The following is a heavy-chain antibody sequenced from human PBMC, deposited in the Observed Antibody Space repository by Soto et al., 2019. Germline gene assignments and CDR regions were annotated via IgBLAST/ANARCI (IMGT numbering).Heavy chain of an antibody. J-gene: IGHJ4*02. CDR1: GFTFSTYS. CDR3: ARGAYYYDTSGLSY. D-gene: IGHD3-22*01. V-gene: IGHV3-48*01. Sequence: GGSLRLSCAASGFTFSTYSMNWVRQAPGKGLEWVSYISISSSTIYYADSVMGRFTISRDNAKNSLYLQMNSLRAEDTAVYYCARGAYYYDTSGLSYWGQGTLVTVSS. CDR2: ISISSSTI.